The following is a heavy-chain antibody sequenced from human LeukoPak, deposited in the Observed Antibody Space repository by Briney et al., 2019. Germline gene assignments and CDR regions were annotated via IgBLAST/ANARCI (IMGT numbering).Heavy chain of an antibody. CDR3: ARERGYSGYAAWFDP. V-gene: IGHV1-18*01. Sequence: ASVKVSCKASGYTFTSYGISWVRQAPGQGLEWMGWISAYNGNTNYAQKLQGRVTMTTDTSTSTAYMELRSLRSDDTAVYYCARERGYSGYAAWFDPWGQGTLVTVSS. D-gene: IGHD5-12*01. CDR2: ISAYNGNT. J-gene: IGHJ5*02. CDR1: GYTFTSYG.